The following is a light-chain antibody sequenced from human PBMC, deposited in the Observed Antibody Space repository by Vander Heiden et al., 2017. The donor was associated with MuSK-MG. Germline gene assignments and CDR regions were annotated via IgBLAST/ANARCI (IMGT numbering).Light chain of an antibody. J-gene: IGKJ4*01. V-gene: IGKV3-15*01. CDR3: QQYNNWPL. Sequence: EIVMTQSPAPLSVSPGESATLSCSASQSVSSNLAWYQQQPGQAPRLLIYGASTRATGIPARFSGSGSGTEFTLTISSLQSEDFAVYYCQQYNNWPLFGGGTKVEIK. CDR2: GAS. CDR1: QSVSSN.